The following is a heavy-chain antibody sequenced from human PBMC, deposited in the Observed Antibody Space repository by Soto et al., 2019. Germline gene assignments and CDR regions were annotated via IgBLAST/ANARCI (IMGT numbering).Heavy chain of an antibody. D-gene: IGHD5-12*01. CDR3: ARVYSGYDWNWFDP. CDR2: ISAGDGNT. CDR1: GFTFTNYA. V-gene: IGHV1-3*01. J-gene: IGHJ5*02. Sequence: QVQLVQSGTEVKKPGASVKVSCKASGFTFTNYAMHWVRQAPGQMLEWMGWISAGDGNTKYSQTFQGRVTITRDTSTSTAERGLSSVRSEDTAVYYCARVYSGYDWNWFDPWGQGTMVTVSS.